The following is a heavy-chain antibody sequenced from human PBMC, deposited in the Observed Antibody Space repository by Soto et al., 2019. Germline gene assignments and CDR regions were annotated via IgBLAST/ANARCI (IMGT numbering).Heavy chain of an antibody. V-gene: IGHV3-21*01. CDR1: GFTFSSYS. CDR2: ISSSSSYI. J-gene: IGHJ3*02. D-gene: IGHD5-18*01. CDR3: ERGDTAMVTDAFDI. Sequence: EVQLVESGGGLVKPGGSLRLSCAASGFTFSSYSMNWVRQAPGKGLEWVSSISSSSSYIYYADSVKGRFTISRDNAKNSLYLQMNSLRAEDTAVHYCERGDTAMVTDAFDIWGQGTMVTVSS.